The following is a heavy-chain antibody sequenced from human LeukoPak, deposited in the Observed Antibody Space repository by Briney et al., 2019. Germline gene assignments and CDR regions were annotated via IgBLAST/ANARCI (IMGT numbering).Heavy chain of an antibody. J-gene: IGHJ4*02. D-gene: IGHD4-23*01. V-gene: IGHV1-46*01. CDR2: INPSGGST. CDR3: AGQTTVVTYFDY. CDR1: GYTFTSYY. Sequence: ASVKVSCKASGYTFTSYYMHWVRQAPGQGLEWMGIINPSGGSTDYAQKFQGRVTITADESTSTAYMELSSLRSEDTAVYYCAGQTTVVTYFDYWGQGTLVTVSS.